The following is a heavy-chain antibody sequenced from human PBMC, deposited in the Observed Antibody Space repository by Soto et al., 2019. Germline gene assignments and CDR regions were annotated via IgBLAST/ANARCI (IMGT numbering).Heavy chain of an antibody. J-gene: IGHJ4*02. Sequence: SETLSLTCTVSGDSISSYYWSWIRQPPGKGLEWIGYIYYSESTNYNPSLKSRVTISVDTSKNQFSLKLSSVTAADTAVYYCARDKITGLFDYWGQGTLVTVSS. D-gene: IGHD2-8*02. CDR2: IYYSEST. CDR3: ARDKITGLFDY. V-gene: IGHV4-59*01. CDR1: GDSISSYY.